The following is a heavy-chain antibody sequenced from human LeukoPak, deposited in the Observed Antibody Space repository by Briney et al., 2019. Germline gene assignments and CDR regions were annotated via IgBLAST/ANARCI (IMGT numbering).Heavy chain of an antibody. J-gene: IGHJ4*02. CDR3: ARDGPRDIRSGRYTYFDY. Sequence: GAPVKVSCKASGYTFTSYGISWVRQAPGQGLEWMGRISAYNGNTNYAQKLQGRVTMTTDTSTSTAYMELRSLRSDDTAVYYCARDGPRDIRSGRYTYFDYWGQGTLVSVSS. CDR1: GYTFTSYG. D-gene: IGHD3-3*01. V-gene: IGHV1-18*01. CDR2: ISAYNGNT.